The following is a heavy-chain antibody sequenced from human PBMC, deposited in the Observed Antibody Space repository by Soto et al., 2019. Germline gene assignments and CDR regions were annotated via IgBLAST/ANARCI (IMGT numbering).Heavy chain of an antibody. CDR3: ARDRAARHYYYYYGMDV. J-gene: IGHJ6*02. CDR1: GGSFSGNY. CDR2: INHSGST. V-gene: IGHV4-34*01. Sequence: SETLSLTCAVYGGSFSGNYWTWIRQPPGKGLEWIGEINHSGSTNYNPSLKSRVTISVDTSKNQFSLKLSSVTAADTAVYYCARDRAARHYYYYYGMDVWGQGTTVTVSS. D-gene: IGHD6-6*01.